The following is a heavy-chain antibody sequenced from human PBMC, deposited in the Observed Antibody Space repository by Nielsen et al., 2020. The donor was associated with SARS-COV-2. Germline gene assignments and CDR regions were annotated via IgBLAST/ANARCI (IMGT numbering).Heavy chain of an antibody. V-gene: IGHV4-34*01. D-gene: IGHD6-6*01. CDR1: GGSFSGYY. CDR3: ARVMAARHAFDI. J-gene: IGHJ3*02. Sequence: SETLSLTCAVYGGSFSGYYWSWIRQPPGKGLEWIGEINHSGSTNYNPSLKSRVTISVDTSKNQFSLKLSSVTAADTAVYYCARVMAARHAFDIWGQGTMVTVSS. CDR2: INHSGST.